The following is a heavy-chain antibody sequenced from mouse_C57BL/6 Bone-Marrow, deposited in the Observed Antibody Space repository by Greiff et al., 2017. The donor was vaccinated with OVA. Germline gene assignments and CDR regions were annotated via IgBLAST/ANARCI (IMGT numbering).Heavy chain of an antibody. CDR3: ARPRRRAMEY. J-gene: IGHJ4*01. V-gene: IGHV1-64*01. Sequence: VKLVESGAELVKPGASVKLSCKASGYTFTSYWMHWVKQRPGQGLEWIGMIHPNSGSTNYNEKLKSKATMTVDKSSSTAYLQLSSLTSDDSAVYYCARPRRRAMEYWGQGTSVTVSS. CDR1: GYTFTSYW. CDR2: IHPNSGST.